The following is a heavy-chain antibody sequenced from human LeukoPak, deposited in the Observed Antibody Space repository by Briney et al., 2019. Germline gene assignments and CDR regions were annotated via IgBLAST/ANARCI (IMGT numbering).Heavy chain of an antibody. V-gene: IGHV1-18*01. J-gene: IGHJ4*02. Sequence: ASVKVSCKASGYTFTSYGISWVRQAPGQGLEWMGWISAYNGNTNYAQKLQGRVTMTTDTSTSTAYMELRSLRPDDTAVYYCARGQNYDSSGYYTVFDYWGQGTLVTVSS. CDR1: GYTFTSYG. CDR2: ISAYNGNT. D-gene: IGHD3-22*01. CDR3: ARGQNYDSSGYYTVFDY.